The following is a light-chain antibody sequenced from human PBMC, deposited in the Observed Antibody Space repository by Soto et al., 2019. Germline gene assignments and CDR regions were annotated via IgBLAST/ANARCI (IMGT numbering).Light chain of an antibody. CDR3: SSYKTSSNRV. CDR1: SSDIGIYKY. CDR2: EVT. Sequence: QSVLTQPASVSGSPGQSIAISCTGSSSDIGIYKYVSWYQQHPGKVPKLIIYEVTNRPSGVSNRFSGSKSGNTASLTISGLQAEDEADYYCSSYKTSSNRVFGPGTKVTVL. V-gene: IGLV2-14*01. J-gene: IGLJ1*01.